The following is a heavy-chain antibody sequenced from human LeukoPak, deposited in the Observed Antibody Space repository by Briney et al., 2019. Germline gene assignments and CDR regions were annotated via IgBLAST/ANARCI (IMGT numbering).Heavy chain of an antibody. V-gene: IGHV4-34*01. CDR2: INHSGST. J-gene: IGHJ6*03. CDR1: GGSFSGYY. CDR3: ARGVWLQHYYYMDV. D-gene: IGHD5-24*01. Sequence: SETLSLTCAVYGGSFSGYYWSWIRQPPGKGLEWIGEINHSGSTNYNPSLKSRVTISVDTSKNQFSLKLSSVTAADTAVYYCARGVWLQHYYYMDVWGKGTTVTVSS.